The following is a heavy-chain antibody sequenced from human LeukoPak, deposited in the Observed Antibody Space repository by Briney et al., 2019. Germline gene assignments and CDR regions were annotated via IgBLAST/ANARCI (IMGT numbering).Heavy chain of an antibody. Sequence: GRSLRLSCAASGFSFSDYYMTWIRQAPGKGLEWVSSISSSSSYIYYADSVKGRFTISRDNSKNTLYLQMNSLRAEDTAVYYCAKLPNYYDSSGYYWGQGTLVTVSS. D-gene: IGHD3-22*01. J-gene: IGHJ4*02. CDR1: GFSFSDYY. V-gene: IGHV3-11*03. CDR2: ISSSSSYI. CDR3: AKLPNYYDSSGYY.